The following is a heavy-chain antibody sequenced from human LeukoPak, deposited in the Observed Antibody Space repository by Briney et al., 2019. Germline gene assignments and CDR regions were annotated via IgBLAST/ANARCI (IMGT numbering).Heavy chain of an antibody. Sequence: SETLSLTCTVSGGSISSSSYYWGWIRQPPGKGLEWIGSIYYSGSTYYNPSLKSRVTISVDTSKNQFSLKLSSVTAADTAVYYCARDAARWLQLVWYFDLWGRGTLVTVSS. CDR3: ARDAARWLQLVWYFDL. J-gene: IGHJ2*01. CDR1: GGSISSSSYY. CDR2: IYYSGST. D-gene: IGHD5-24*01. V-gene: IGHV4-39*07.